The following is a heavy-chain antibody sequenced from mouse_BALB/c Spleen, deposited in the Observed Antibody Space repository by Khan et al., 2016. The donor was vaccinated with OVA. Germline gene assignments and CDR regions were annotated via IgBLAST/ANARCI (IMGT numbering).Heavy chain of an antibody. CDR3: ATGARYDKALYALDY. J-gene: IGHJ4*01. V-gene: IGHV9-3-1*01. D-gene: IGHD2-14*01. Sequence: QIQLVQSGPELKTPGETVKISCKAAGYTFTNFGMHWVKQAPGKGLKWMGWINTYTGEPTYAHDFKGRFAFSLETSANTAYLQINNLKNEDTAIYFCATGARYDKALYALDYWGQGTSVTVSS. CDR1: GYTFTNFG. CDR2: INTYTGEP.